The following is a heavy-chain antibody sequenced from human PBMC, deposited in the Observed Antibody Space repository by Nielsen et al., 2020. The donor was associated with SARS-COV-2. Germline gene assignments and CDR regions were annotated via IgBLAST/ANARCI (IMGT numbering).Heavy chain of an antibody. Sequence: SETLSLTCTVSGGSISSYYWSWIRQPPGKGLEWIGYIYYSGSTNYNPSLKSRVTISVDTSKNQFSLKLSSVTAADTAVYYCARGLRLSGFDPWGQGTLVTVSS. V-gene: IGHV4-59*01. CDR3: ARGLRLSGFDP. J-gene: IGHJ5*02. CDR2: IYYSGST. CDR1: GGSISSYY. D-gene: IGHD3-10*01.